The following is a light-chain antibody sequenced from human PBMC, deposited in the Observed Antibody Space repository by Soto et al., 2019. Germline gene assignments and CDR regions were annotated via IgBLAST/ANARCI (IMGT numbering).Light chain of an antibody. Sequence: QSVLTQPPSASGTPGQRVTISCSGSSSNIGSNAVSWYQLLPGTAPKILIYIDSHRPSGVPDRFSGSKSGTSASLAINGLQSEDEADYFCAAWDDSLGGYWVFGGGTKLTVL. CDR2: IDS. V-gene: IGLV1-44*01. J-gene: IGLJ3*02. CDR1: SSNIGSNA. CDR3: AAWDDSLGGYWV.